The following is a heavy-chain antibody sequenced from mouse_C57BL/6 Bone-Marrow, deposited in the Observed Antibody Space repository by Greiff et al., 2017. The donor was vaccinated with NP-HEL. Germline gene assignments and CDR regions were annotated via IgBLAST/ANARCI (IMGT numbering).Heavy chain of an antibody. D-gene: IGHD1-1*01. Sequence: LVESGAELVKPGASVKMSCKASGYTFTTYPIEWMKQNHGKSLEWIGNFHPYNDDTKYNEKFKGKATLTVEKSSSTVYLELSRLTSDDSAVYYCARDYGSSYDHWYFDVWGTGTTVTVSS. V-gene: IGHV1-47*01. CDR1: GYTFTTYP. CDR2: FHPYNDDT. J-gene: IGHJ1*03. CDR3: ARDYGSSYDHWYFDV.